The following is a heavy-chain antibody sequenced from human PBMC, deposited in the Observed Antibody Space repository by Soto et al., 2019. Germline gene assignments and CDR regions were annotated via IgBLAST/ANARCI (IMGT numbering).Heavy chain of an antibody. J-gene: IGHJ3*02. CDR1: GYSFTSYW. D-gene: IGHD3-22*01. V-gene: IGHV5-51*01. CDR3: ATAYDSSGYYYVIYALDS. Sequence: GASLKISCKGSGYSFTSYWIGWVRQMPGKGLEWMGIIYPGDSDTRYSPSFQGQVTISADKSISTAYLQWSSLKASDTAMYYCATAYDSSGYYYVIYALDSWDQGTMVTASS. CDR2: IYPGDSDT.